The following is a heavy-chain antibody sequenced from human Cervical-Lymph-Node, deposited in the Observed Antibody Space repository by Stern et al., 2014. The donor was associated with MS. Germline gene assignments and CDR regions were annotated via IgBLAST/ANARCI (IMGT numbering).Heavy chain of an antibody. V-gene: IGHV3-74*02. CDR3: ARGVMVAATYAYDI. D-gene: IGHD2-15*01. CDR2: SNSDESST. CDR1: GFTFSTYW. Sequence: EVQLLESGGGLVQPGGSLRLSCAASGFTFSTYWMHWVRQAPGKGLVWVSRSNSDESSTTYADSVKGRFSISRDNDKNTLYLQMNSLRAEDTAVYYCARGVMVAATYAYDIWGQGTMVTISS. J-gene: IGHJ3*02.